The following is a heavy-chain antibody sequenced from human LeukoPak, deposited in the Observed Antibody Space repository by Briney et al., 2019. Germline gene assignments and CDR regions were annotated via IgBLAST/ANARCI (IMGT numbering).Heavy chain of an antibody. CDR2: ISAYNGNT. Sequence: ASVKVSCKASGYTFTNYAISWVRQAPGQELEWMGWISAYNGNTNYAQKLQGRVTVTTDTSTSTAYMELRSLRSDDTAVYYCARAPMTTVTADYYYYYGMDVWGQGTTVTVSS. CDR3: ARAPMTTVTADYYYYYGMDV. CDR1: GYTFTNYA. D-gene: IGHD4-17*01. V-gene: IGHV1-18*01. J-gene: IGHJ6*02.